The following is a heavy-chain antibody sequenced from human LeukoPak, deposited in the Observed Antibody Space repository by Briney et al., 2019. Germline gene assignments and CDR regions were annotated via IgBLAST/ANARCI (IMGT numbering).Heavy chain of an antibody. D-gene: IGHD6-19*01. Sequence: PGGSLRLSWSAAGFKFGFYSISWVRQAPGKGLEWVSSIVDSGDTTYYADSVKGRFTISRDNSKNTLYLQMNSLRVDDTAIYYCAKDAFRTSGWYYFDYWGQGTLVAVSS. CDR3: AKDAFRTSGWYYFDY. CDR1: GFKFGFYS. J-gene: IGHJ4*02. CDR2: IVDSGDTT. V-gene: IGHV3-23*01.